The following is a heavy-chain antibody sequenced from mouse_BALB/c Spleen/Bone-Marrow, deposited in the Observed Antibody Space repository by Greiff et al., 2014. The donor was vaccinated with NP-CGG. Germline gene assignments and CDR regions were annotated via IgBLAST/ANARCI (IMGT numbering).Heavy chain of an antibody. V-gene: IGHV1-80*01. D-gene: IGHD4-1*01. J-gene: IGHJ2*01. CDR2: IYPGDGDT. CDR3: ASVRNWRDY. Sequence: QVQLQQPGAELVRPGSSVKISCKASGYAFSSYWMNWVKQRHGQSLEWIGQIYPGDGDTNYNGKFKGKATLTADKSSSTAYMQLSSLTSEYSAASFCASVRNWRDYWGQGTTLTVSS. CDR1: GYAFSSYW.